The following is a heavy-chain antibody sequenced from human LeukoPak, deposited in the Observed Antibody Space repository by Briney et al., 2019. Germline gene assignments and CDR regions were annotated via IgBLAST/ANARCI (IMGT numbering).Heavy chain of an antibody. J-gene: IGHJ6*02. CDR2: IYYSGST. CDR1: GGSFSGYY. Sequence: PSETLSPTCAVYGGSFSGYYWSWIRQHPGKGLEWIGYIYYSGSTYYNPSLKSRVTISVDTSKNQFSLKLSSVTAADTAVYYCASSGIAAIYGMDVWGQGTTVTVSS. D-gene: IGHD6-25*01. V-gene: IGHV4-31*11. CDR3: ASSGIAAIYGMDV.